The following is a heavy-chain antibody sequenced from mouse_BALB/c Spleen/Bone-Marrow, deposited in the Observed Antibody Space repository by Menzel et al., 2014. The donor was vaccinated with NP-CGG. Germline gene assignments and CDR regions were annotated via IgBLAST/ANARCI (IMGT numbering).Heavy chain of an antibody. V-gene: IGHV7-3*02. CDR3: ARDVGNYVRFAY. CDR1: GFTFTDYY. Sequence: EVKLMESGGGLVQPGGSLRLSCATSGFTFTDYYMSWVRQPPGKALEWLGFIRNKANGYTTEYSASVKGRFTISRDNSHSILYLQMNTLRAEDSATYYCARDVGNYVRFAYWGQGTPVTVSA. D-gene: IGHD2-1*01. J-gene: IGHJ3*01. CDR2: IRNKANGYTT.